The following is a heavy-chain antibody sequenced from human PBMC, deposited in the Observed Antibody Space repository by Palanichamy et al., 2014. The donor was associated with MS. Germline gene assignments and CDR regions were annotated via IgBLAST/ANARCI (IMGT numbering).Heavy chain of an antibody. CDR2: ISIASDKM. J-gene: IGHJ4*02. CDR3: ARDGTWGGVVVETLDY. D-gene: IGHD2-15*01. CDR1: GFSFRKYN. Sequence: LVESGGGLVQPGGSLRLSCETSGFSFRKYNMNWVRQAPGRGLEWVSYISIASDKMYYADSVRGRFTISRDDAKKSLYLQMDSLRAEDTAVYYCARDGTWGGVVVETLDYWGQGTLVTVSS. V-gene: IGHV3-48*01.